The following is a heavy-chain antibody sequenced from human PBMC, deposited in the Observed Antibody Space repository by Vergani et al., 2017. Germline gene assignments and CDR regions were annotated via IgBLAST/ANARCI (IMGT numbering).Heavy chain of an antibody. D-gene: IGHD2-2*02. CDR1: GGSISSSSYY. CDR2: IYYSGST. CDR3: ARMGGRSTSCYTCGAFDI. V-gene: IGHV4-39*01. J-gene: IGHJ3*02. Sequence: QLQLQESGPGLVKPSETLSLTCTVSGGSISSSSYYWGWIRQPPGKGLEWIGSIYYSGSTYYNPSLKSRVTISVDTSKNQFSLKLSSVTAADTAVYYCARMGGRSTSCYTCGAFDIWGQGTMVTVSS.